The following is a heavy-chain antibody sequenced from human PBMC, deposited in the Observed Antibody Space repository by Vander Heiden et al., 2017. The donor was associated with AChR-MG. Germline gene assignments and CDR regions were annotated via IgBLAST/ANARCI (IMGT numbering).Heavy chain of an antibody. J-gene: IGHJ4*02. CDR1: GATFSRYA. CDR3: AKHVSGRGVITLDY. D-gene: IGHD3-10*01. Sequence: VQLLESGGGLVQPGGSLSLSCEASGATFSRYAMSWVRQAPGKGLEWVSFIRGSGSSIYYADSAKGRFTISRDISKNTLYLQMNSLRAEDTAVYYGAKHVSGRGVITLDYWGQGTLVTVSS. V-gene: IGHV3-23*01. CDR2: IRGSGSSI.